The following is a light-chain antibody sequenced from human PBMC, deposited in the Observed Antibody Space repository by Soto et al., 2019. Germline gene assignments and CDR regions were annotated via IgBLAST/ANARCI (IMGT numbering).Light chain of an antibody. CDR2: SND. Sequence: QSVLTQPPSASATPVQRVTISCSGRSSDVGSNTVNWYQQFPGAAPKLLIYSNDQRPSGVPDRFSASKSGTSASLAISGLQSEGEADYYCATWDDSLFGHVFGTGTKVTVL. J-gene: IGLJ1*01. CDR3: ATWDDSLFGHV. V-gene: IGLV1-44*01. CDR1: SSDVGSNT.